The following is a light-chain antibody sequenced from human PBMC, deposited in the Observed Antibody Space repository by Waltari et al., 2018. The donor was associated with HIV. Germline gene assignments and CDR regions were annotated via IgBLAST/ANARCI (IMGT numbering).Light chain of an antibody. J-gene: IGKJ4*01. CDR3: QQRSDWPLT. V-gene: IGKV3-11*01. CDR2: DAS. Sequence: EIVLTQSPGTLSLSPGERATLSCRASQSVSSYLACYQQKPGQAPRLLIYDASNRATGIPARFSGSGSGTDFTLTINSLEPEDFAVYYCQQRSDWPLTFGGGTKVEIK. CDR1: QSVSSY.